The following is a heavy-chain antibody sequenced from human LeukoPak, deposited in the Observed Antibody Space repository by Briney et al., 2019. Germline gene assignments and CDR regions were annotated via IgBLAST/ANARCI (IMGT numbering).Heavy chain of an antibody. D-gene: IGHD3-3*01. CDR1: GFTFDNYG. CDR3: VRHDFWSGFKGGDY. CDR2: INANGGST. Sequence: GGSLRLSCAASGFTFDNYGMSWVRQVPGKGLEWVSSINANGGSTAYADSVRGRFTISRDNAKNSLYLQMNNLRAEDTAFYYCVRHDFWSGFKGGDYWGQGTLVTVSS. J-gene: IGHJ4*02. V-gene: IGHV3-20*04.